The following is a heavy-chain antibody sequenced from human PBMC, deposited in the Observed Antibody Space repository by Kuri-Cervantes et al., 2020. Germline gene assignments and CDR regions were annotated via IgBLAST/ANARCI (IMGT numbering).Heavy chain of an antibody. CDR1: GYTFTTYG. CDR2: ISTYDGDT. V-gene: IGHV1-18*01. Sequence: ASVKVSCKTSGYTFTTYGVHWVRQAPGQGLEWMGWISTYDGDTNYAQKLQGRVTMTTDTSTSTAYMELRSLRSDDAAVYYCARDSKGPQILEWLPNLFDYWGQGTLVTVSS. J-gene: IGHJ4*02. D-gene: IGHD3-3*01. CDR3: ARDSKGPQILEWLPNLFDY.